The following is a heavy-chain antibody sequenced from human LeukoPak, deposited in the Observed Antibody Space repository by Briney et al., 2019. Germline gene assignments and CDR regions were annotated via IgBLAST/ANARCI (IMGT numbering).Heavy chain of an antibody. D-gene: IGHD3-10*01. CDR3: ARDFGL. V-gene: IGHV4-4*02. Sequence: SGTLSLTCAVSGASIISNNWWNLFRQSPGKGLEWIGEIYHSGSPNYNPSLKSRVTISVDKSKSQYSLILTSVTAADTAVYFCARDFGLWGRGTLVTVSS. CDR1: GASIISNNW. J-gene: IGHJ2*01. CDR2: IYHSGSP.